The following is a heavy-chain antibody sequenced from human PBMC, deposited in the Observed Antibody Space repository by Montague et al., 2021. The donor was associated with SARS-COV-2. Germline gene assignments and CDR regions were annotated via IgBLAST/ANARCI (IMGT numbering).Heavy chain of an antibody. CDR2: INNSGST. V-gene: IGHV4-59*01. Sequence: SETLSLTCTVSGGSISSNNWSWIRQPPGKGLEWKGNINNSGSTNYNHNLKSRVTISVGTSKNQFSLKLSSVTAADTAVYYCARGNTWEGYSYGFDYWGQGTLVTVSS. CDR3: ARGNTWEGYSYGFDY. J-gene: IGHJ4*02. D-gene: IGHD5-18*01. CDR1: GGSISSNN.